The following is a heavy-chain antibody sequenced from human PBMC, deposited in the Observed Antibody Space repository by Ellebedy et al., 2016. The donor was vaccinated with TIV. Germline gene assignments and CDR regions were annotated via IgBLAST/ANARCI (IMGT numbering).Heavy chain of an antibody. CDR1: GGSFSGNY. CDR2: INHSGST. D-gene: IGHD1-26*01. V-gene: IGHV4-34*01. CDR3: ARSKYSGSYFNWFDP. Sequence: SETLSLTCAVYGGSFSGNYWDRIRQSPGKGLEWIGEINHSGSTNYNPSLKSRVSISVDTSKNQFSLRLSSVTAADTAVYYCARSKYSGSYFNWFDPWGQGTPVTVSS. J-gene: IGHJ5*02.